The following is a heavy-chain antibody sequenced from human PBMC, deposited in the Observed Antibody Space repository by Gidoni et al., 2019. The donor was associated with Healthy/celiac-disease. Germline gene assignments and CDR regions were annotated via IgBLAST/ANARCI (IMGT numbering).Heavy chain of an antibody. Sequence: EVQLVESGGGLVKPGGSLRLSCAASGFTFSSYSMNWVRQAPGKGLEWVSSISSSSSYIYYADSVKGRFTISRDNAKNSLYLQMNSLRAEDTAVYYCARVPDFDWLLSASGAGAFDIWGQGTMVTVSS. CDR2: ISSSSSYI. CDR3: ARVPDFDWLLSASGAGAFDI. CDR1: GFTFSSYS. D-gene: IGHD3-9*01. J-gene: IGHJ3*02. V-gene: IGHV3-21*01.